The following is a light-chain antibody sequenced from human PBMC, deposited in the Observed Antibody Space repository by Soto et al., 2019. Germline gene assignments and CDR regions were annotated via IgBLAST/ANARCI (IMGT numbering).Light chain of an antibody. V-gene: IGLV2-14*03. CDR2: DVA. J-gene: IGLJ2*01. Sequence: QSALTQPASVSGSPGQSIAISCTGTSSDVGAYNFVCWFQQHPGEAPKLMIYDVATRPSGVSDRFSGSKSGSTASLTISGLQAEDEAHYYCISYTSSGTLVFGGGTKLTVL. CDR1: SSDVGAYNF. CDR3: ISYTSSGTLV.